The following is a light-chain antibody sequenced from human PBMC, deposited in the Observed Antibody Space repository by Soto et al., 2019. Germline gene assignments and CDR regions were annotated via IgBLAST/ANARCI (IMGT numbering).Light chain of an antibody. CDR3: QQYGTSPLT. J-gene: IGKJ4*01. CDR2: DAS. CDR1: QTLSSSS. Sequence: EIVLTQSPATLSLSPEESATLSCGASQTLSSSSLAWYQQKPGQAPRLLIYDASNRATGIPDRFSGSGSGPEFTLTISRLEPEDFAMYYCQQYGTSPLTFGGGTKVDIK. V-gene: IGKV3D-20*01.